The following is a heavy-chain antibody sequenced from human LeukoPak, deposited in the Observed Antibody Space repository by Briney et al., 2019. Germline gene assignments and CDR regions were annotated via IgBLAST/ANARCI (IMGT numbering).Heavy chain of an antibody. CDR2: IYTSGST. Sequence: SETLSLTCTVSGGSISSGSYYWSWIRQPAGKGLEWIGRIYTSGSTNYNPSLKSRVTMSVDTSKNQFSLKLSSVTAADTAVYYCARGLGLVAAGIYWGQGTLVTVSS. J-gene: IGHJ4*02. CDR3: ARGLGLVAAGIY. V-gene: IGHV4-61*02. CDR1: GGSISSGSYY. D-gene: IGHD6-13*01.